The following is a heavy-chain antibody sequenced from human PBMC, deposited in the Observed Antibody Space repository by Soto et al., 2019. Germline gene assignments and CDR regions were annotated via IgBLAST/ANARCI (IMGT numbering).Heavy chain of an antibody. J-gene: IGHJ5*02. CDR3: AREGAAALRGRRESWFDP. D-gene: IGHD6-13*01. Sequence: PSETLSLTCTVSGGSVSSGSYYWSWIRQPPGKGLEWIGCIYYSGSTNYNPSLNSRVTISVDTSKNQFSLKLSSVTAADTAVYYCAREGAAALRGRRESWFDPWGQGTLVTVSS. CDR1: GGSVSSGSYY. V-gene: IGHV4-61*01. CDR2: IYYSGST.